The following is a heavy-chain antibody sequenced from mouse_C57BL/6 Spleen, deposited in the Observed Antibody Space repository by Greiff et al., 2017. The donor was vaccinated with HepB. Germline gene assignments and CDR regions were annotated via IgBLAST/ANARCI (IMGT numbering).Heavy chain of an antibody. Sequence: EVQLQQSGPELVKPGASVKISCKASGYTFTDYYMNWVKQSHGKSLEWIGDINPNNGGTSYNQKFKGKATLTVDKSSSTAYMELRSLTSEDSAVYYCARSIHYGYYFDYWGQGTTLTVSS. CDR3: ARSIHYGYYFDY. V-gene: IGHV1-26*01. CDR1: GYTFTDYY. D-gene: IGHD1-1*01. CDR2: INPNNGGT. J-gene: IGHJ2*01.